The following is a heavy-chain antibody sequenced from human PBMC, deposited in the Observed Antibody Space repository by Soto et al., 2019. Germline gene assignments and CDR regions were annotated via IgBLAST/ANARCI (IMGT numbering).Heavy chain of an antibody. D-gene: IGHD6-25*01. Sequence: GGSLRLSCAASGFTFSDHYMTWIRQAPGKGPEWLSYISGGGDIISYADSVKGRFIISRDNAKRSLYLQMNSLTVEDTAVYYCSRDPRLADYWGQGTLVTVSS. V-gene: IGHV3-11*01. J-gene: IGHJ4*02. CDR3: SRDPRLADY. CDR2: ISGGGDII. CDR1: GFTFSDHY.